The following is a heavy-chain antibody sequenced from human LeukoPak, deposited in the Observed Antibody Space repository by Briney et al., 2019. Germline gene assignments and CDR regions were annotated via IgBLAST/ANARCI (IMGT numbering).Heavy chain of an antibody. CDR2: IYYSGST. CDR3: ARHGRNWKIDY. J-gene: IGHJ4*02. CDR1: GGSISSYY. D-gene: IGHD1-20*01. Sequence: SETLSLTCTVSGGSISSYYWSWIRQPPGKGLEWIGYIYYSGSTNYNPSLKSPVTISVHTPKNQFSLKLSSVTAADTAVYYCARHGRNWKIDYWGQGTLVTVSS. V-gene: IGHV4-59*08.